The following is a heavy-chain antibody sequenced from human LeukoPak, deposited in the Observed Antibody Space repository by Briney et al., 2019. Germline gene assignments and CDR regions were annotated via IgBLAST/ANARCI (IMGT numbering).Heavy chain of an antibody. Sequence: GESLKISCKGSGYSFTTYWIGWVRQMPGKGLEWMGVIYPGDSETRYSPSFQGQVTISVDKSLSTAYLQWSSLKASDTAMYYCARRSSYAVAGIDYWGQGTLVTVSS. CDR3: ARRSSYAVAGIDY. V-gene: IGHV5-51*01. D-gene: IGHD6-19*01. J-gene: IGHJ4*02. CDR1: GYSFTTYW. CDR2: IYPGDSET.